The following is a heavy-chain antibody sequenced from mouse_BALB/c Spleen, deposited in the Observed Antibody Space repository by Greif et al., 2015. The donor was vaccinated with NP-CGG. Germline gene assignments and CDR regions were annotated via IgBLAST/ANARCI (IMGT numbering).Heavy chain of an antibody. CDR3: ARSSTVVADFDY. J-gene: IGHJ2*01. Sequence: DVKLVESGGGLVQPGGSRKLSCAASGFTFSSFGMHWVRQAPEKGLEWVAYISSGSSTIYYADTVKGRFTISRDNPKNALFLQMTSLRSEDTAMYYCARSSTVVADFDYWGRGTTLAASS. D-gene: IGHD1-1*01. CDR1: GFTFSSFG. CDR2: ISSGSSTI. V-gene: IGHV5-17*02.